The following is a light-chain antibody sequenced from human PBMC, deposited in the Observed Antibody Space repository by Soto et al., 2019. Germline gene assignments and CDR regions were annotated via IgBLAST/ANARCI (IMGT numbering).Light chain of an antibody. CDR1: QSISSH. Sequence: EIVLTQSPATLSLSPGERATLSCRASQSISSHLAWYQQKPGQAPRLLIYGASNRATGIPARFSGRGSGTDLTLTISSLEPEDFAVYYCQQRINWPLTFGGGTKVEIK. CDR2: GAS. J-gene: IGKJ4*01. CDR3: QQRINWPLT. V-gene: IGKV3-11*01.